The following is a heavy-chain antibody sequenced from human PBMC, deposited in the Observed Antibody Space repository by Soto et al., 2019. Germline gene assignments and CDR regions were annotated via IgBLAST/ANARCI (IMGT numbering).Heavy chain of an antibody. CDR1: GYTFATYY. CDR2: INPSGGST. CDR3: ARDVEVGSPRFDY. Sequence: GASVKVSCTASGYTFATYYMHWVRQAPGQGLEWMGMINPSGGSTNYAQKFQGRVSMTRDTSTSTVYMEVSSLRSEDTAVYYCARDVEVGSPRFDYWGQGTLVTV. J-gene: IGHJ4*02. D-gene: IGHD1-26*01. V-gene: IGHV1-46*01.